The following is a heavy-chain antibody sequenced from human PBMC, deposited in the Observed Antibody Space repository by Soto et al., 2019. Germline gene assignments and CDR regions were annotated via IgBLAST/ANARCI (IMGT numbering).Heavy chain of an antibody. V-gene: IGHV1-18*01. J-gene: IGHJ3*01. Sequence: LVQSGAEVTKPGASMKVSCKASGYSFDSFGISWVRQAPGQGLEWMGRVNAHNHITKYAQKFQGRVTITRDTSTSTDYMEVRSLRSDDTAVYYCARDSRVGANSDACDVWGQGTMVTVSS. D-gene: IGHD1-26*01. CDR1: GYSFDSFG. CDR2: VNAHNHIT. CDR3: ARDSRVGANSDACDV.